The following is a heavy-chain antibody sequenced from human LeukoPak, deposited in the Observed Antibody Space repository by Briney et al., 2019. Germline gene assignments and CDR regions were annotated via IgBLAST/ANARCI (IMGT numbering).Heavy chain of an antibody. CDR1: GFIVNNKY. J-gene: IGHJ3*02. V-gene: IGHV3-53*05. D-gene: IGHD4/OR15-4a*01. Sequence: PGGSLRLSCAASGFIVNNKYMTWVRQAPGKGLEWVSLIYNDGRTYYADSVKGRFTISRDNSKNTLYLQMNSLRAEDTAMYYCAKVSLNMVNDAFDIWGQGTMVSVSS. CDR3: AKVSLNMVNDAFDI. CDR2: IYNDGRT.